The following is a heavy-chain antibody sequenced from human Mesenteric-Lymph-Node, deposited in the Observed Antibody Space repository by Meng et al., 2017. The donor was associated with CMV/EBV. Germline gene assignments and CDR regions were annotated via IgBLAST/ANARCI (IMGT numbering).Heavy chain of an antibody. CDR3: ARDRDTDWYSPFDY. CDR2: INPKTGGR. Sequence: QVQLVQSGAEVKKHGASVRVSCKPSGYTFIDYYINWVRQAPGQGLEWMGRINPKTGGRSYAQNFQGRVTMTRDTSISTAYMEVNRLNSDDTAMYYCARDRDTDWYSPFDYWGPGTLVTVSS. CDR1: GYTFIDYY. V-gene: IGHV1-2*06. D-gene: IGHD3-9*01. J-gene: IGHJ4*02.